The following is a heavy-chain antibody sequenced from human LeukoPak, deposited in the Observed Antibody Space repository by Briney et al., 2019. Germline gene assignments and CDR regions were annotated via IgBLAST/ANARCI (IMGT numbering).Heavy chain of an antibody. CDR2: ISAADSNT. J-gene: IGHJ6*03. CDR3: AKVGDNYYYYMDV. V-gene: IGHV3-23*01. D-gene: IGHD2-21*02. CDR1: GFTFKNYA. Sequence: PGRSLSLSCAASGFTFKNYAMNCVRQAPGKGLEWVSDISAADSNTYYADSVKGRFTISRDNSKNTLYLQMNSLRAEDTAVYYCAKVGDNYYYYMDVWGKGTTVCVSS.